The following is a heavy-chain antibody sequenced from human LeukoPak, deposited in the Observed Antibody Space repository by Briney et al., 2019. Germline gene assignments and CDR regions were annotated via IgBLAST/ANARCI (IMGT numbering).Heavy chain of an antibody. CDR2: INHSGST. V-gene: IGHV4-34*01. J-gene: IGHJ6*03. CDR3: ARGAPLYCTNGVCSYYYYYYYMDV. D-gene: IGHD2-8*01. Sequence: SETLSLTCAVYGGSFSGYYWSWIRQPPGKGLEWIGEINHSGSTNYNPSLKSRVTISVDTSKNQFSLKLSSVTAADTAVYYCARGAPLYCTNGVCSYYYYYYYMDVWGKGTTVTVS. CDR1: GGSFSGYY.